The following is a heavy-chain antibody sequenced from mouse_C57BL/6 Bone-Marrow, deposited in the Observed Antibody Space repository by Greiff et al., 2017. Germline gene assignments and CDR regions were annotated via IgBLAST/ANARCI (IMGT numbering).Heavy chain of an antibody. Sequence: VMLVESGPGLVAPSQSLSITCTVSGFSLTSYAISWVRQPPGKGLEWLGVIWTGGGTNYNSALKSRLSISKDNSKSQVFLKMNSLQTDDTARYYCAAYYSNFYYAMDYWGQGTSVTVSS. CDR2: IWTGGGT. CDR3: AAYYSNFYYAMDY. CDR1: GFSLTSYA. D-gene: IGHD2-5*01. V-gene: IGHV2-9-1*01. J-gene: IGHJ4*01.